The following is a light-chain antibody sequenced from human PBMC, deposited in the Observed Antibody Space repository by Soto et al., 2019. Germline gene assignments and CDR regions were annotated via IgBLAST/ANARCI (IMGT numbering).Light chain of an antibody. CDR3: GSYAGSSPPA. CDR1: SSDVGGYNY. CDR2: DVN. Sequence: QSALTQPPSVSGSPGQSVAISCSGTSSDVGGYNYVSWYQQYPGRAPKLMIYDVNKRPSGVPDRFFCAKSCNTASLTGSGLQAEEEADYYCGSYAGSSPPAFGGGTKLTVL. V-gene: IGLV2-8*01. J-gene: IGLJ2*01.